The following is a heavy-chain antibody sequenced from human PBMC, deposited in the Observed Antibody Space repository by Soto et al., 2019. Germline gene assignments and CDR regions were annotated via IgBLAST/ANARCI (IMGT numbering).Heavy chain of an antibody. CDR3: ARGTKQQPLLFGLDY. D-gene: IGHD6-13*01. CDR1: GGSFSDHY. Sequence: PSETLSLTCAVYGGSFSDHYWSWIRQPPGKGLEWIGEINHSASTTYNPSLKSRLTTSVDTSKNQFSLKLSYVTAADTTAYYCARGTKQQPLLFGLDYRGQRQLVTISX. J-gene: IGHJ4*02. CDR2: INHSAST. V-gene: IGHV4-34*01.